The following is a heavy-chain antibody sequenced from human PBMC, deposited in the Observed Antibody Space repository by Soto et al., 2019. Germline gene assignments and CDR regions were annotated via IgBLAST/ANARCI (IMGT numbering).Heavy chain of an antibody. CDR2: IYSGGST. CDR1: GFTVSSNY. V-gene: IGHV3-53*01. CDR3: ARDYTFGGVTDYYYYYGMDV. Sequence: GGSLRLSCAASGFTVSSNYMSWVRQAPGKGLEWVSVIYSGGSTYYADSVKGRFTISRDNSKNTLYLQMNSLRAEDTAVYYCARDYTFGGVTDYYYYYGMDVWGQGTTVTVSS. D-gene: IGHD3-16*01. J-gene: IGHJ6*02.